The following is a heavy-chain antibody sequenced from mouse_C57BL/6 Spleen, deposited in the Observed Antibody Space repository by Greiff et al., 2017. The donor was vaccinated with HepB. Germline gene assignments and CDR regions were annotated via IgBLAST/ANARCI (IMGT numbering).Heavy chain of an antibody. CDR2: IYPSDSET. J-gene: IGHJ1*03. CDR3: ARCLRHYYGSSGYFDV. D-gene: IGHD1-1*01. Sequence: QVQLQQPGAELVRPGSSVKLSCKASGYTFTSYWMDWVKQRPGQGLEWIGNIYPSDSETHYNQKFKDKATLTVDKSSSTAYIQLSSLTSEDSAVYYCARCLRHYYGSSGYFDVWGTGTTVTVSS. V-gene: IGHV1-61*01. CDR1: GYTFTSYW.